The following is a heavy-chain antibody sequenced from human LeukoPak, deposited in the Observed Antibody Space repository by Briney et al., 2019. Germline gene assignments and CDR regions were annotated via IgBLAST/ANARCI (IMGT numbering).Heavy chain of an antibody. J-gene: IGHJ4*02. Sequence: GGSLRLSCAASGFTFDDYAMHWVRQAPGKGLEWVSGISWNSGSIGYADSVKGRFTISRDNAKNSLYLQMNRLRAEDTALYYCAKDQGSGYHEGYFDYWGQGTLVTVSS. CDR3: AKDQGSGYHEGYFDY. CDR1: GFTFDDYA. CDR2: ISWNSGSI. D-gene: IGHD3-22*01. V-gene: IGHV3-9*01.